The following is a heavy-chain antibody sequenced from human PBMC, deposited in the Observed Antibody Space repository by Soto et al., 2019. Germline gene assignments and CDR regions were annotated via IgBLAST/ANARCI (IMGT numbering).Heavy chain of an antibody. CDR1: GRPISSYY. CDR2: IYTSGST. D-gene: IGHD3-22*01. V-gene: IGHV4-4*07. Sequence: SETLSLTCTVSGRPISSYYWSWVRQPAGKGLEWIGRIYTSGSTNYNPSLKSRVTMSVDTSKNQFSLKLSSVTAADTDVSYCARALGGIYYDSSGTFDYWGQGTLVTVSS. J-gene: IGHJ4*02. CDR3: ARALGGIYYDSSGTFDY.